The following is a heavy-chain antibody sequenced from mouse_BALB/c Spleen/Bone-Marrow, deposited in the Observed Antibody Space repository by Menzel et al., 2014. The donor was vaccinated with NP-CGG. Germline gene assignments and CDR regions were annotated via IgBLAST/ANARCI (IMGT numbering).Heavy chain of an antibody. D-gene: IGHD2-10*01. CDR2: ILPGSGST. Sequence: VQLQESGAELMKPGASVKISCKATGYTFSSYWIEWVKQRPGHGLEWIGEILPGSGSTNCNEKFKGKATFTADTSSNTAYMQLSSLTSEDSAVYYCARGAYYGNYFDYWGQGTTLTVSS. J-gene: IGHJ2*01. CDR1: GYTFSSYW. V-gene: IGHV1-9*01. CDR3: ARGAYYGNYFDY.